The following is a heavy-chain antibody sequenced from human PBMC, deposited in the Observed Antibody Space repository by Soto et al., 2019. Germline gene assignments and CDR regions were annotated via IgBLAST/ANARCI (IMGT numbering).Heavy chain of an antibody. CDR1: GFTFSGSE. D-gene: IGHD3-9*01. V-gene: IGHV3-73*01. CDR2: IRSKANSYAT. CDR3: TRSQYYDILNGFYYYYGMDV. Sequence: GGSLRLSCAASGFTFSGSEMHWVRQASGKGLEWVGRIRSKANSYATAYAASVKGRFIISRDDSKNTAYLQMNSLKTEDTAVYYCTRSQYYDILNGFYYYYGMDVWGQGTTVTVS. J-gene: IGHJ6*02.